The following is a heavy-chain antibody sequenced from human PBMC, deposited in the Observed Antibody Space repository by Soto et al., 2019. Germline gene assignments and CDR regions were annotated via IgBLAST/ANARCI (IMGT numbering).Heavy chain of an antibody. CDR1: GFTFSSYG. CDR3: AKEPTLDDYGEYFDY. J-gene: IGHJ4*02. CDR2: ISGSGGST. Sequence: GGSLRLSCAASGFTFSSYGMSWVGQAPGKGLEWVSAISGSGGSTYYADSVKGRFTISRDNSKNTLYLQMNSLRAEDTAVYYCAKEPTLDDYGEYFDYWGQGTLVTVSS. V-gene: IGHV3-23*01. D-gene: IGHD4-17*01.